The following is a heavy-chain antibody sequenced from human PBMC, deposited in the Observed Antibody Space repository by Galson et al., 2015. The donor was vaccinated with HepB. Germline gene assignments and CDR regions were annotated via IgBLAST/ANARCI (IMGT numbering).Heavy chain of an antibody. CDR3: ASHPEYGDY. J-gene: IGHJ4*01. Sequence: ETLSLTCTVSGVSIGTYYWSWFRQSPGKRLEWIGYIYSDGTTTYTPSLKSRITTSIDTSKRQLSLTLRSVTAADTAVYSCASHPEYGDYWGQGTLVTVSS. D-gene: IGHD4-17*01. V-gene: IGHV4-4*09. CDR1: GVSIGTYY. CDR2: IYSDGTT.